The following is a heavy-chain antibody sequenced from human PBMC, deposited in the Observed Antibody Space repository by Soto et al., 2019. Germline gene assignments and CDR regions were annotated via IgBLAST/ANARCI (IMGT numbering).Heavy chain of an antibody. CDR2: IYRSGTT. J-gene: IGHJ4*02. Sequence: SETLSLTCVVPNFSISSGYYWGWIRQSPGKGLEWIASIYRSGTTSYNPSLKSRVTISVDPSKNQFSLMLTAVTAADTAVYYCARTHSGSYYSVFNYWGRGSLVTVSS. D-gene: IGHD1-26*01. CDR1: NFSISSGYY. CDR3: ARTHSGSYYSVFNY. V-gene: IGHV4-38-2*01.